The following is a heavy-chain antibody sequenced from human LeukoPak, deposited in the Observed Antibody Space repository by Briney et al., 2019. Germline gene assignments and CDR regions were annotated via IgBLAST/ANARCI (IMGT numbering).Heavy chain of an antibody. J-gene: IGHJ4*02. CDR2: VYSGGST. Sequence: GGSLRLSCAASGFIVTNNYINWVRQAPGKGLEWVSLVYSGGSTYYADSVKGRFTISRENSKNMVYLQMNSRRAEDTAMYYCARDPPAVLIDTYGWGQGTLVTVSS. CDR1: GFIVTNNY. CDR3: ARDPPAVLIDTYG. V-gene: IGHV3-66*01. D-gene: IGHD2-8*01.